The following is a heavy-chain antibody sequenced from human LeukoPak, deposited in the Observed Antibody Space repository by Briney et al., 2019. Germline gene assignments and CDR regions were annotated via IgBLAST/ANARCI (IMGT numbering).Heavy chain of an antibody. Sequence: GGSLRLSCAASGFTFSSYSMNWVRQAPGKGLEWVSSISSSSSYIYYADSVKGRFTISRDNAKDSLYLQMNSPRAEDTAVYYCAREGYGGYIDYWGQGTLVTVSS. CDR2: ISSSSSYI. CDR3: AREGYGGYIDY. D-gene: IGHD4/OR15-4a*01. CDR1: GFTFSSYS. V-gene: IGHV3-21*01. J-gene: IGHJ4*02.